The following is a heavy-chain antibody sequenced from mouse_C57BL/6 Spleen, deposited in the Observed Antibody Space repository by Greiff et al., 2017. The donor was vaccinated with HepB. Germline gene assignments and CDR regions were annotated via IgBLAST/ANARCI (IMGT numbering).Heavy chain of an antibody. V-gene: IGHV14-3*01. Sequence: EVQVVESVAELVRPGASVKLSCTASGFNIKNTYMHWVKQRPEQGLEWIGRIDPANGNTKYSPKFQGKATITADTSSNTAYLQLSSLTSEDTAIYYCARIWIYYGNDYYAMDYWGQGTSVTVSS. CDR3: ARIWIYYGNDYYAMDY. CDR2: IDPANGNT. J-gene: IGHJ4*01. CDR1: GFNIKNTY. D-gene: IGHD2-1*01.